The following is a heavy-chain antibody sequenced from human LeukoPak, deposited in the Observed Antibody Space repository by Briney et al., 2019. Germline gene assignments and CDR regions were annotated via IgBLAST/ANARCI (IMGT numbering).Heavy chain of an antibody. Sequence: SETLSLTCTVSGGSISSSSYYWGWIRQPPGKGLEWIGSIYYSGSTYYNPSLKSRVTISVDTSKNQFSLKLSSVTAADTAVYYCARASHDYGDFDAFDIWGQGTMVTVSS. D-gene: IGHD4-17*01. V-gene: IGHV4-39*07. CDR1: GGSISSSSYY. CDR3: ARASHDYGDFDAFDI. CDR2: IYYSGST. J-gene: IGHJ3*02.